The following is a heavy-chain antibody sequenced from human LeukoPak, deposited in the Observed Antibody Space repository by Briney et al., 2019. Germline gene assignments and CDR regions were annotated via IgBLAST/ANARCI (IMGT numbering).Heavy chain of an antibody. V-gene: IGHV3-21*01. D-gene: IGHD2-2*01. J-gene: IGHJ4*02. CDR3: ARGSRDCSSTSCPIDY. CDR2: ISSSSSYI. Sequence: GGSLRLSCAASGFTFSSYSMNWVRQAPGKGLEWVSSISSSSSYIYYADSVKGRFTFSRDNAKNSLYLQMNSLRAEDTAVYYCARGSRDCSSTSCPIDYWGQGTLVTVSS. CDR1: GFTFSSYS.